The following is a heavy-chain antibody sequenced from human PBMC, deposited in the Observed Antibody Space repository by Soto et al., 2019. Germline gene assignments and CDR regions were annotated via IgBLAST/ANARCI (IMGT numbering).Heavy chain of an antibody. CDR3: ASRYSSYYYYYYDMDV. CDR2: INAGNGNT. J-gene: IGHJ6*02. Sequence: ASVKVSCKASGYTLTSYAMHWVRQAPGQRLEWMGWINAGNGNTKYSQKFQGRVTITRDTSASTAYMELSSLRSEDTAVYYCASRYSSYYYYYYDMDVWGQGTTVTVSS. V-gene: IGHV1-3*01. D-gene: IGHD6-13*01. CDR1: GYTLTSYA.